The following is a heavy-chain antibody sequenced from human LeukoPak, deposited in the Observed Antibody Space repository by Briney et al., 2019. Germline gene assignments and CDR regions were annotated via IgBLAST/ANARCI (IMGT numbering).Heavy chain of an antibody. J-gene: IGHJ3*02. Sequence: ASVKVSCKASGYTFTSYGISWVRQAPGQGLEWMGWISAYNGNTNYAQKLQGRVTMTTDTSTSTAYMELRSLRSEDTAVYYCANPPPPFYYGSGSLLDVFNIWGQGKMVTVSS. V-gene: IGHV1-18*01. D-gene: IGHD3-10*01. CDR1: GYTFTSYG. CDR3: ANPPPPFYYGSGSLLDVFNI. CDR2: ISAYNGNT.